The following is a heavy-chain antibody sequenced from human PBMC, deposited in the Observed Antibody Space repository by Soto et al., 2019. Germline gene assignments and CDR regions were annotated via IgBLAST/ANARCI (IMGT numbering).Heavy chain of an antibody. CDR3: ARDQAGGSWEQWFAP. V-gene: IGHV4-59*12. Sequence: PPENLSPPYIGSGGFLRAYDQRVIRQPPEKGLEWIGSVYYTGRTSYNPSLKSRVTISLDASENHFSLKLSSVTAADTAVYYCARDQAGGSWEQWFAPWGQGSLVTVSS. CDR1: GGFLRAYD. J-gene: IGHJ5*02. CDR2: VYYTGRT. D-gene: IGHD2-15*01.